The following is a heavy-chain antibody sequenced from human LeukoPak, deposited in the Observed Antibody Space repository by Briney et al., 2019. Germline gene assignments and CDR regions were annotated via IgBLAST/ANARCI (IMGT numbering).Heavy chain of an antibody. J-gene: IGHJ4*02. CDR2: INHSGST. Sequence: SETLSLTCAVYGGSFSGYYWSWIRQPPGKGLEWIGEINHSGSTNYNPSLKRRVTISVDTSKNQFSLKLSSVTAADTAVYYCAREAYYYDSSGYFSWGQGTLVTVSS. D-gene: IGHD3-22*01. CDR3: AREAYYYDSSGYFS. V-gene: IGHV4-34*01. CDR1: GGSFSGYY.